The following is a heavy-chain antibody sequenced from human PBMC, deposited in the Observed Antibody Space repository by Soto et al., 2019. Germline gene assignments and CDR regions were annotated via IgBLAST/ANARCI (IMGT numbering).Heavy chain of an antibody. Sequence: ASVKVSCKASGYSFTNNDVTWVRQATGQGLEWMGWMNPGSGDTGYAQKFQGRVTMIRDISIATAYMELSSLRSDDTAIYYCARMATFGSLNWFEPWGKGTLVTVSS. CDR2: MNPGSGDT. CDR3: ARMATFGSLNWFEP. D-gene: IGHD3-16*01. CDR1: GYSFTNND. V-gene: IGHV1-8*01. J-gene: IGHJ5*02.